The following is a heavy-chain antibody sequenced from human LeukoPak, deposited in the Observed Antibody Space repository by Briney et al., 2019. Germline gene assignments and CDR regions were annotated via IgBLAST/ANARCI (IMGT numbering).Heavy chain of an antibody. V-gene: IGHV4-59*01. Sequence: SETLSLTCTVSGGSISSYYWSWIRQPPGKGLEWIGYFYYSGSTNYNPTLNSRVTISGDPSKNQFSLKVTSVTAADTAVYYCARSRDGYNHPFDYWGQGTLVTVSS. D-gene: IGHD5-24*01. CDR1: GGSISSYY. CDR2: FYYSGST. J-gene: IGHJ4*02. CDR3: ARSRDGYNHPFDY.